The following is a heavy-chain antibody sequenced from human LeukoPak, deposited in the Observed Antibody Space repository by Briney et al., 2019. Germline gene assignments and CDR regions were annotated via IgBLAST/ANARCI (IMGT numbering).Heavy chain of an antibody. V-gene: IGHV4-30-2*01. D-gene: IGHD3-9*01. CDR1: GGSISSGGYS. CDR3: ARGYDVLTSHDYFDY. Sequence: PSETLSLTCAVSGGSISSGGYSWSWIRQPPGKGLEWIGYMFHSGSTYYNPSLKSRVTISLDRSKNQFSRRLTSVTAADTAVYYCARGYDVLTSHDYFDYWGQGTLVTVSS. J-gene: IGHJ4*02. CDR2: MFHSGST.